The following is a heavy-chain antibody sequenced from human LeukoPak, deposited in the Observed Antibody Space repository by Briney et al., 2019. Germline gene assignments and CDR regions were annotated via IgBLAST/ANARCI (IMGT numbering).Heavy chain of an antibody. D-gene: IGHD6-6*01. Sequence: PSETLSLACAASGGSISSHYWSWIRQPPGKGLEWIGFIYYSGTTKYNPSLKSRVTISADTSKNQFSLKLSSVTAADTAVYYCARQADDSSSSLVYFDYWGQGTLVTVSS. CDR1: GGSISSHY. CDR2: IYYSGTT. V-gene: IGHV4-59*08. J-gene: IGHJ4*02. CDR3: ARQADDSSSSLVYFDY.